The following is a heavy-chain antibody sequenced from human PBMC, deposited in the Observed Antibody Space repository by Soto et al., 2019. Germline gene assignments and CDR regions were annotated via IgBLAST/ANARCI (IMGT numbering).Heavy chain of an antibody. D-gene: IGHD2-15*01. V-gene: IGHV4-61*01. Sequence: SDTLSLTCTVSGVSVSSSSYYWSWIRQPPGKGLEWIGYIYYIGSTKYNPSLKSRVTLSLDTSRNQFSLKLSSVTAADTAVYYCARTGYCIGDSCYPKWFDPWGQGTLVTVSS. CDR1: GVSVSSSSYY. CDR2: IYYIGST. CDR3: ARTGYCIGDSCYPKWFDP. J-gene: IGHJ5*02.